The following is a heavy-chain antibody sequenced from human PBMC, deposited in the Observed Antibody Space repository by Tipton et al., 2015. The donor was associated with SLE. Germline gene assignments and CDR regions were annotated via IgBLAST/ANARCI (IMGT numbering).Heavy chain of an antibody. J-gene: IGHJ4*02. CDR2: ISYAGTT. CDR1: GGSISSSSYF. V-gene: IGHV4-39*01. D-gene: IGHD2-15*01. Sequence: TLSLTCSVSGGSISSSSYFWGWIRQSPGKGLEWIGSISYAGTTYYNPSLKSRVIISIDMSENQFSLRLSSVTAADTAMYYCARQSGPSDYWGQGTLVTVSS. CDR3: ARQSGPSDY.